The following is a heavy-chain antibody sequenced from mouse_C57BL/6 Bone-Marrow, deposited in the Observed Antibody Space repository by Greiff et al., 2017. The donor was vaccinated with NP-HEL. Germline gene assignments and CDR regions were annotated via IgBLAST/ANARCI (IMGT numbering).Heavy chain of an antibody. CDR3: ARRESTMVRDYFDY. D-gene: IGHD2-2*01. Sequence: EVMLVESGGDLVKPGGSLKLSCAASGFTFSSYGMSWVRQTPDKRLEWVATISSGGSYTYYPDSVKGRFTISRDNAKNTLYQQMSSLKSEDTAMYYCARRESTMVRDYFDYWGQGTTLTVSS. CDR2: ISSGGSYT. V-gene: IGHV5-6*02. CDR1: GFTFSSYG. J-gene: IGHJ2*01.